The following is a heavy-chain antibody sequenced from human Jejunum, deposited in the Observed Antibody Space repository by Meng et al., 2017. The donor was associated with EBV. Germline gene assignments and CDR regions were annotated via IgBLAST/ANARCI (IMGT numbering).Heavy chain of an antibody. CDR2: MSPDNGDT. CDR3: ARGDGYNLY. V-gene: IGHV1-8*01. D-gene: IGHD5-24*01. Sequence: QGQLGQSGAEVKKPGASVKVSCKASGYTFTTHHINWVRQATGQGLEYMGWMSPDNGDTGYAQNFQGRLTMTRDTSISTAYMELSSLTSDDTAVYYCARGDGYNLYWGQGTLVTVSS. J-gene: IGHJ4*02. CDR1: GYTFTTHH.